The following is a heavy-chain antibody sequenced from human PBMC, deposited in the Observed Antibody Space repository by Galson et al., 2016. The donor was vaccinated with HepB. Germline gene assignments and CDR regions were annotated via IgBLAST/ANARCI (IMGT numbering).Heavy chain of an antibody. CDR1: GFTFSSYG. CDR2: MWHDGSKK. J-gene: IGHJ6*02. D-gene: IGHD2-2*01. Sequence: SLRLSCAASGFTFSSYGLHWVRQAPDKGLVWVAVMWHDGSKKYNANSVKGRFTFSSDDSKNTLYLQMHSLRAEDTAGYYCATDGAWGSASCHGSHPCGLGVWGQGTTVTVSS. CDR3: ATDGAWGSASCHGSHPCGLGV. V-gene: IGHV3-33*01.